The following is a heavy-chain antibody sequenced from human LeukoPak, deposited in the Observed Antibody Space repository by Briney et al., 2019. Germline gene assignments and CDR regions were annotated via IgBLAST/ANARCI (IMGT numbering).Heavy chain of an antibody. CDR1: GGSINSGSYS. Sequence: SQTLSLTCTVSGGSINSGSYSWTWIRQPAGKGLEWIGRIHISGSTDYTPSLKSRVTISVDTSKNQFSPKLSSVTAADTAVYYCARADRSGYFGNVVAFDIWGQGTMVTVSS. J-gene: IGHJ3*02. V-gene: IGHV4-61*02. CDR3: ARADRSGYFGNVVAFDI. CDR2: IHISGST. D-gene: IGHD3-22*01.